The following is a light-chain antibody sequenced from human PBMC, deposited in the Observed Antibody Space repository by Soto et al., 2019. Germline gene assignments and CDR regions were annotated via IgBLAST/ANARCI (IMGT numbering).Light chain of an antibody. Sequence: QLVLTQPPSASGTPGQRVTISCSGSSSNIGSYTVNWYQQLPGTAPKLLIYNSDQRPSGVPDRFSASESGTSASLAISGLQAGDEADYYCAAWDDSLNGHVFGTGTKVTVL. CDR1: SSNIGSYT. V-gene: IGLV1-44*01. J-gene: IGLJ1*01. CDR2: NSD. CDR3: AAWDDSLNGHV.